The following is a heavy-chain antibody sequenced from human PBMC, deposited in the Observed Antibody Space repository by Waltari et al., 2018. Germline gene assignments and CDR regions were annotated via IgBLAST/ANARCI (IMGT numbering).Heavy chain of an antibody. J-gene: IGHJ3*01. V-gene: IGHV4-39*01. Sequence: QLQLQESGPRLVRPSETLSLICRVSGVSITSNRHYWAWIRQSPGQGLEWIGTVSYSGTTDISPSLKRRVTVSRDTSKTQVSLVLGSVTAADMAVYYCATYIGASVGTAAFDVWGQGTMVTVSS. D-gene: IGHD5-12*01. CDR2: VSYSGTT. CDR1: GVSITSNRHY. CDR3: ATYIGASVGTAAFDV.